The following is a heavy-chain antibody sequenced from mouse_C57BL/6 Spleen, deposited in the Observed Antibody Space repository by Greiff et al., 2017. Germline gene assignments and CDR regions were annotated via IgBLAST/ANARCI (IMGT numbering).Heavy chain of an antibody. CDR3: ARGGYDYDGAY. CDR1: GYAFTNYL. J-gene: IGHJ3*01. Sequence: VQLQQSGAELVRPGTSVKVSCKASGYAFTNYLIEWVKQRPGQGLEWIGVINPGSGGTNYTARFKGKATLTADKSSSTAYMQLSSLPSEASSVYLCARGGYDYDGAYWGQGTLVTVSA. V-gene: IGHV1-54*01. CDR2: INPGSGGT. D-gene: IGHD2-4*01.